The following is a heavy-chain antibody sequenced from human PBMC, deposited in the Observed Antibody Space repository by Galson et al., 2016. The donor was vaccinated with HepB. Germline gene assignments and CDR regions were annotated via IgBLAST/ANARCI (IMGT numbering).Heavy chain of an antibody. Sequence: SLRLSCAASGFTFSRYNMNWVRLAPGKGLEWVSSVSSGGDYIDYADSVKGRFTISRDNAKNSLYLQMKRLRVEETAFYYCARRGYSSSEYYFYYVGQGTLVTVSS. CDR3: ARRGYSSSEYYFYY. J-gene: IGHJ4*02. CDR2: VSSGGDYI. CDR1: GFTFSRYN. V-gene: IGHV3-21*06. D-gene: IGHD6-13*01.